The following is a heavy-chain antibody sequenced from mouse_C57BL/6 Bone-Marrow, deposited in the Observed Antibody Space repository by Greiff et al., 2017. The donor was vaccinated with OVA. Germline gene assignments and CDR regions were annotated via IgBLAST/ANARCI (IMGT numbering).Heavy chain of an antibody. Sequence: QVQLQQPGAELVRPGTSVKLSCKASGYTFTSYWMHWVKQRPGQGLEWIGVIDPSDSYTNYNQKFKGKATLTVDTSSSTAYMQLSSLTSEDSAVYYCARLLPYYVDYWGQGTTLTVSS. CDR2: IDPSDSYT. V-gene: IGHV1-59*01. CDR3: ARLLPYYVDY. J-gene: IGHJ2*01. D-gene: IGHD2-1*01. CDR1: GYTFTSYW.